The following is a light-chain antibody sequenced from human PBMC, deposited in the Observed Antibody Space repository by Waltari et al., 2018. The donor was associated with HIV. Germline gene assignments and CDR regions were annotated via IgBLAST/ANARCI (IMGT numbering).Light chain of an antibody. CDR3: GTWDDSLSVVWV. CDR2: ENN. V-gene: IGLV1-51*01. J-gene: IGLJ3*02. CDR1: SSNIGKNY. Sequence: QSVLTQPPSVSAAPGQKVTISCSGSSSNIGKNYVSWYQQFPETAPKLLLYENNTRPAGIPDRVSGSKSGTSATLGISCLQTGDEADYYCGTWDDSLSVVWVFGGGTKLTVL.